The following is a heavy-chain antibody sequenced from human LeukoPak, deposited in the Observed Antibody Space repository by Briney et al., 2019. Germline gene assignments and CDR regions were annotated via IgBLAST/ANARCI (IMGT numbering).Heavy chain of an antibody. J-gene: IGHJ5*02. CDR1: GFTFSSYS. CDR3: ARTTVTPSWFDP. V-gene: IGHV3-21*01. D-gene: IGHD4-17*01. CDR2: ISSSSAYI. Sequence: PGGSLRLSCAASGFTFSSYSMNWVRQAPGKELEWVSSISSSSAYIYYADSVKGRFTISRDNAKNSLYLQMNSLRAEDTAVYFCARTTVTPSWFDPWGQGTLVTVSS.